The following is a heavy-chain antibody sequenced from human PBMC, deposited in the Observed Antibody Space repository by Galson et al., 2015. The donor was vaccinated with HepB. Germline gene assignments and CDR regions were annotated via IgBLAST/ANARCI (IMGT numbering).Heavy chain of an antibody. D-gene: IGHD3-22*01. Sequence: SLRLSCAASGFTFSSYGMNWVRQAPGKGLEWVSGISGSDGSTYYADSVKGRFTISRDNSKNTLYLQMNRLRVEDTAVYYCAKEAYDSSWAKDYWGQGTLVTVSS. CDR2: ISGSDGST. CDR3: AKEAYDSSWAKDY. CDR1: GFTFSSYG. V-gene: IGHV3-23*01. J-gene: IGHJ4*02.